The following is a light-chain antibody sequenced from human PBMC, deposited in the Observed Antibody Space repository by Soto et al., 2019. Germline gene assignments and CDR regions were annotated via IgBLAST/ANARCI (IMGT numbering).Light chain of an antibody. J-gene: IGKJ5*01. CDR1: QSVSSN. V-gene: IGKV3-15*01. Sequence: TLMTQSPATVSVSPGERATLSCRAIQSVSSNVAWYQQKPGLAPRLLIHTSATRATGIPARFSGRGSGTFFTLTISGLQSEDFATYYCQQSANWPPTTFGTWTRLEIK. CDR3: QQSANWPPTT. CDR2: TSA.